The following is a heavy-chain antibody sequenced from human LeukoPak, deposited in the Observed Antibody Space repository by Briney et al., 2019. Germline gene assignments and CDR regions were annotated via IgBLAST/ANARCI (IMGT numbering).Heavy chain of an antibody. CDR3: ARVNRVGATRADI. CDR1: GGSIRGYY. V-gene: IGHV4-59*12. Sequence: SETLSLTCNVSGGSIRGYYWSWIRQPPGKGLEWIGYIYSSGSTNYNPSLKSRVTMSVDTSKNQFSLKLSSVTAADTAVYYCARVNRVGATRADIWGQGTMVTVSS. J-gene: IGHJ3*02. CDR2: IYSSGST. D-gene: IGHD1-26*01.